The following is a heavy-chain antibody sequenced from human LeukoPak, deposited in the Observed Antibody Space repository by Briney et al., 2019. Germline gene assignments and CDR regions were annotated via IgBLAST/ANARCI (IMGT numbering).Heavy chain of an antibody. Sequence: GGSLRLSCAASGFTFSSYGMSWVRQAPGKGLEWVSAISGSGGSTYYADSVKGRFTISRDNSKNTLYLQMNSLRAEDTAVYYCAKLAFGGVIVTPIDYWGQGTLVTVSS. CDR1: GFTFSSYG. CDR2: ISGSGGST. CDR3: AKLAFGGVIVTPIDY. V-gene: IGHV3-23*01. J-gene: IGHJ4*02. D-gene: IGHD3-16*02.